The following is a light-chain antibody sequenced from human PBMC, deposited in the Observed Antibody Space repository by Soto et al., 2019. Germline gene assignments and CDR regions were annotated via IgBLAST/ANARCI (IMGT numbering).Light chain of an antibody. CDR3: QQYYPNPAWT. V-gene: IGKV4-1*01. Sequence: DIGMTQSPDSLSVSLGERATINCKSSQSVLFSSNNKTYLAWYQQKPGQPPKLLIYWASTRESGVPDRFSGSGSGTDFTLTISSLQAEDVAVYYCQQYYPNPAWTFGQGTKVEIK. J-gene: IGKJ1*01. CDR1: QSVLFSSNNKTY. CDR2: WAS.